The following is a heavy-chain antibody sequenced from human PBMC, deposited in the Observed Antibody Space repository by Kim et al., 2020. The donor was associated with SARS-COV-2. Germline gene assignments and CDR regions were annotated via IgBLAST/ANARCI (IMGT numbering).Heavy chain of an antibody. CDR1: GFTFGDYA. V-gene: IGHV3-49*04. CDR3: TRSARRRRITIFGVVPNAFDI. J-gene: IGHJ3*02. Sequence: GGSLRLSCTASGFTFGDYAMSWVRQAPGKGLEWVGFIRSKAYGGTTEYAASVKGRFTISRDDSKSIAYLQMNSLKTEDTAVYYCTRSARRRRITIFGVVPNAFDIWGQGTIVTVSS. D-gene: IGHD3-3*01. CDR2: IRSKAYGGTT.